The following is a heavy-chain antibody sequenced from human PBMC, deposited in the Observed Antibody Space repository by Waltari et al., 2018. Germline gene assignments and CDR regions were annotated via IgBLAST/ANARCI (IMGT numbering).Heavy chain of an antibody. CDR2: INPNSGGT. Sequence: QVQLVQSGAEVKKPGASVKVSCKASGYTFTGYYMHWVRQAPGPGLERMGWINPNSGGTNDAQKLQGRATMTRDTSISTAYMGLSRLRSDDTAVDCCARDLGWEPQVLDFQHWGQGTLVTVSS. V-gene: IGHV1-2*02. D-gene: IGHD1-26*01. J-gene: IGHJ1*01. CDR3: ARDLGWEPQVLDFQH. CDR1: GYTFTGYY.